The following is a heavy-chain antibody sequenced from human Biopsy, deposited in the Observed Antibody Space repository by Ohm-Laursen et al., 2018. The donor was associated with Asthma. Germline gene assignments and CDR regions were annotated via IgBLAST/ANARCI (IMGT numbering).Heavy chain of an antibody. J-gene: IGHJ4*02. CDR3: AKVAYRGGYMLFDS. CDR2: MSYDGSIK. CDR1: GFTFSSYG. Sequence: SLRLSCAASGFTFSSYGMDWVRQAPGKGLEWVALMSYDGSIKDYADSVKGRFTISRDNAKNSLYLEMNTLTTKDTALYYCAKVAYRGGYMLFDSWGQGTLVTVSS. D-gene: IGHD2-15*01. V-gene: IGHV3-30*18.